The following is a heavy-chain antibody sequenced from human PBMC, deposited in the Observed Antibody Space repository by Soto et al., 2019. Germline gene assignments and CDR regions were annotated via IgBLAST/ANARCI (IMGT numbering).Heavy chain of an antibody. D-gene: IGHD4-17*01. CDR2: TRNKANSYTT. CDR1: GFTLIDHY. J-gene: IGHJ4*02. CDR3: VGVTNAYYFDY. V-gene: IGHV3-72*01. Sequence: GGSLRLSCAASGFTLIDHYMDWVRQAPGKGLEWVGRTRNKANSYTTEYAASVKGRFTISRDDSKSSLYLQMNSLKTEDTAVYYCVGVTNAYYFDYWGQGTLVTVSS.